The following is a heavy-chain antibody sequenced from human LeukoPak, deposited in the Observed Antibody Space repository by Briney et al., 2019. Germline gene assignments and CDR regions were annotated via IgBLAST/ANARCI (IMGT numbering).Heavy chain of an antibody. CDR1: GGSFSGYY. V-gene: IGHV4-34*01. Sequence: SETLSLTCAVYGGSFSGYYWSWIRQPPGKGLVWIGEINHSGSTNYNPSLKSRVTISVDTSKNQFSLKLSSVTAADTAVYYCARGGPYYDFWSGKHNWFDPWGQGTLVTVSS. CDR2: INHSGST. D-gene: IGHD3-3*01. CDR3: ARGGPYYDFWSGKHNWFDP. J-gene: IGHJ5*02.